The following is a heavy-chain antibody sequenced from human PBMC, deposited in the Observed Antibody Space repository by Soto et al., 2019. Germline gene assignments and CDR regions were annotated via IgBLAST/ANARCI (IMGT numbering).Heavy chain of an antibody. CDR3: ARDGYCTNGVCYGGGGPFDY. J-gene: IGHJ4*02. CDR1: GGSIGTYY. Sequence: QVQLQESGPGLVKPSETLSLTCTVSGGSIGTYYWNWIRQSPGKGLEWIGDIFYSGSTNYNPSLTSRIYLSVDTSKNQVSLKLGSVTAADTAVYYCARDGYCTNGVCYGGGGPFDYWGRGTLVTVSS. CDR2: IFYSGST. V-gene: IGHV4-59*13. D-gene: IGHD2-8*01.